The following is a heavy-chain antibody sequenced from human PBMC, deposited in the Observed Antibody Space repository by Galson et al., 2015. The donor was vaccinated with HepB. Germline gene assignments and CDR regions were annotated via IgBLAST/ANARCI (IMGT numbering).Heavy chain of an antibody. D-gene: IGHD3-3*01. CDR3: AGESGSSSRYFDY. Sequence: SVKVSCKASGYSFCSYYIHWVRQVPGQGLEWMGIINPTGGSTTYTQKFQGRVTMTRDRSAGTVYMELSSLRSEDTAVYYCAGESGSSSRYFDYWGQGTLVTVSS. CDR2: INPTGGST. J-gene: IGHJ4*02. CDR1: GYSFCSYY. V-gene: IGHV1-46*03.